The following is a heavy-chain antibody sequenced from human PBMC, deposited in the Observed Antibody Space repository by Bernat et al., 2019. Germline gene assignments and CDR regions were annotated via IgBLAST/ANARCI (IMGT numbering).Heavy chain of an antibody. CDR3: ARDGGAVRRFDY. CDR1: GFTFSSYG. J-gene: IGHJ4*02. V-gene: IGHV3-33*01. CDR2: IWYDGSNK. Sequence: QVQLVESGGGVVQPGRSLRLSCVASGFTFSSYGMHWVRQAPGKGLEWVAVIWYDGSNKYYADSVKGRFTISRDNSKNTLYLQMNSLRAEDTAVYYCARDGGAVRRFDYWGQGTLVTVSS. D-gene: IGHD3-16*01.